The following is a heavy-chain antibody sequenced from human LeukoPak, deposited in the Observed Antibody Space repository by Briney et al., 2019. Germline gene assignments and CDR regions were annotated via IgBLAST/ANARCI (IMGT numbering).Heavy chain of an antibody. Sequence: SETLSLTCTVSGGSIRSSYYYWGWIRQPPGKGLEWIGSIYDSGSTYYNPSLKSRVTISVDTSKNQFSLKLSSVTAADTAVYYCAREWRDYYDRALNWFDPWGQGTLVTVSS. J-gene: IGHJ5*02. CDR2: IYDSGST. D-gene: IGHD3-22*01. CDR1: GGSIRSSYYY. V-gene: IGHV4-39*07. CDR3: AREWRDYYDRALNWFDP.